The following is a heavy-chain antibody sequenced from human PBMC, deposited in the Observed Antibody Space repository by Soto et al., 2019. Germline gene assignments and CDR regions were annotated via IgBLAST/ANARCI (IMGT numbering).Heavy chain of an antibody. J-gene: IGHJ4*02. CDR1: GFTFNSYG. CDR3: AKDGLKYSRSWSVLDY. D-gene: IGHD6-13*01. CDR2: SSGSGGST. Sequence: GGFLILSCAASGFTFNSYGMHWVRQAPGRGLEWVAASSGSGGSTYYADSVKGRFTISRDNSKNTLYLQMNSLRAEDTAGYYCAKDGLKYSRSWSVLDYWGQGTRGTV. V-gene: IGHV3-23*01.